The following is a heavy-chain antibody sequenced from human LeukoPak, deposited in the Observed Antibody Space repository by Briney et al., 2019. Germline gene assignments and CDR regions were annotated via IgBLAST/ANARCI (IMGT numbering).Heavy chain of an antibody. V-gene: IGHV3-7*04. J-gene: IGHJ4*02. CDR1: GFNFGSYW. CDR3: ARGLNSAIDF. CDR2: IRGDGSDK. Sequence: GGSLRLSCAASGFNFGSYWVNWARQAPGKGLEWVANIRGDGSDKVYVGSVRGRFTISRDNADNSLYLQMNSLSVDDTAVYYCARGLNSAIDFWGQGTLVTVSS.